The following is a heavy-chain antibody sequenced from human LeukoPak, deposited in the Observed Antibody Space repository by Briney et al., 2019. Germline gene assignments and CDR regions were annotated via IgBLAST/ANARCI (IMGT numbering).Heavy chain of an antibody. Sequence: ASVKVSCKASGYTFTNYGISWVRQAPGQGLEWMGWISAYNGNTNYAQKLQGRVSMTTDTSTSTAYMELRSLRSDDTAVYYCARYSGSRRAFDIWGQGTMVTVSS. CDR1: GYTFTNYG. CDR2: ISAYNGNT. J-gene: IGHJ3*02. CDR3: ARYSGSRRAFDI. D-gene: IGHD1-26*01. V-gene: IGHV1-18*01.